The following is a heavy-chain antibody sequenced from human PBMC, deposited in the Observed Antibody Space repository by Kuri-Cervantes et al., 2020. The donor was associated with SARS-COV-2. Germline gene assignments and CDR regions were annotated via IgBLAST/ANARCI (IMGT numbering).Heavy chain of an antibody. V-gene: IGHV4-61*02. CDR2: IYTSGST. D-gene: IGHD6-19*01. J-gene: IGHJ4*02. CDR3: ASSGWTNKYYFDY. CDR1: GGSISSGSYY. Sequence: SETLSLTCTVSGGSISSGSYYWSWSRQPAGKGLEWIGRIYTSGSTNYSPTLKSRVTISVDTSKNQFSLKLSSVTAADTAVYYCASSGWTNKYYFDYWGRGTLVTVSS.